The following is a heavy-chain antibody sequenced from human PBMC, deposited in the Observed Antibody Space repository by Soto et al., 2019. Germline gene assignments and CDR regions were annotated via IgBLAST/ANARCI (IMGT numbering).Heavy chain of an antibody. CDR1: GGSFSGYY. CDR2: INHSGST. Sequence: QVQLQQWGAGLLKPSETLSLTCAVYGGSFSGYYWSWIRQPPGKGLEWIGEINHSGSTNYNPSLKSRVTISVDTSKNQFSLKLSSVTAADTAVYYCARGGEDDFWSGPNTIRFDYWGQGTLVTVSS. V-gene: IGHV4-34*01. D-gene: IGHD3-3*01. J-gene: IGHJ4*02. CDR3: ARGGEDDFWSGPNTIRFDY.